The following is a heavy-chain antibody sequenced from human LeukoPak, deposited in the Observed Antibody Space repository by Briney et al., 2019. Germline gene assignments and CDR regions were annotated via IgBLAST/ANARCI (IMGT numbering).Heavy chain of an antibody. V-gene: IGHV3-21*01. Sequence: GGSLRLSCAASGFTFSGYSMNWVRQAPGKGLEWVSSISSSSSHIYYADSVKGRFTISRDNAENSLYLQMNSLRAEDTAMYYCARDYCSSTSCYYYMDVWGKGTTVTVSS. CDR1: GFTFSGYS. CDR3: ARDYCSSTSCYYYMDV. CDR2: ISSSSSHI. J-gene: IGHJ6*03. D-gene: IGHD2-2*01.